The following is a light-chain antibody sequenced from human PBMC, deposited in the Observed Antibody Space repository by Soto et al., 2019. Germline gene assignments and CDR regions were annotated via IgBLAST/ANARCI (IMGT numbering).Light chain of an antibody. Sequence: QSVLTQPASVSGSPGQSITISCTGTSRDVGNYNLVSWYQQHPGKAPKLMIYEGSKRPSGVSNRFSGSKSGNTASLTISGLQAEDEADYYCCSYAGSNTLVFGGGTKLTVL. J-gene: IGLJ3*02. CDR2: EGS. V-gene: IGLV2-23*01. CDR3: CSYAGSNTLV. CDR1: SRDVGNYNL.